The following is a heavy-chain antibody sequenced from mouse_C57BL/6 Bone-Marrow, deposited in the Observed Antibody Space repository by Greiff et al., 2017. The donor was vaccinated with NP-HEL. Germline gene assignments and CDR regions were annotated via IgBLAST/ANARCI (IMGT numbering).Heavy chain of an antibody. J-gene: IGHJ4*01. Sequence: QVHVKQSGAELAKPGASVKLSCKASGYTFTSYWMHWVKQRPGQGLEWIGYINPSSGYTKYNQKFKDKATLPADKSSSTAYMQLSSLTYEDSAVDYCARKVDSSGYVGAMDYWGQGTSVTVSS. D-gene: IGHD3-2*02. V-gene: IGHV1-7*01. CDR3: ARKVDSSGYVGAMDY. CDR2: INPSSGYT. CDR1: GYTFTSYW.